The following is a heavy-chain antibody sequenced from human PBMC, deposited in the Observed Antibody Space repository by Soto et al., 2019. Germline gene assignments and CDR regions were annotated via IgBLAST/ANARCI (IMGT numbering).Heavy chain of an antibody. V-gene: IGHV1-69*13. D-gene: IGHD3-22*01. CDR3: ARDAVDSSGYYHYYYYGMDV. J-gene: IGHJ6*02. Sequence: ASVKVSCKASGGTFSSYAISWVRQAPGQGLEWMGGIIPIFGTANYAQKFQGRVMITADESTSTAYMELSSLRSDDTAVYYCARDAVDSSGYYHYYYYGMDVWGQGTTVTVSS. CDR2: IIPIFGTA. CDR1: GGTFSSYA.